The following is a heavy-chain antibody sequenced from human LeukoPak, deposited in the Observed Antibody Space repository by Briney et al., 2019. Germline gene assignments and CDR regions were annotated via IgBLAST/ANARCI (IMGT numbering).Heavy chain of an antibody. CDR3: AISGYYDSSGYWSYDAFDI. CDR2: IIPIFGTA. D-gene: IGHD3-22*01. V-gene: IGHV1-69*01. CDR1: GGTFSSYA. Sequence: SVKVSCKASGGTFSSYAISWVRQAPGQGLEWMGGIIPIFGTANYAQKFQGRVTITADESTSTACMELRSLRSEDTAVYYCAISGYYDSSGYWSYDAFDIRGQGTMVTVSS. J-gene: IGHJ3*02.